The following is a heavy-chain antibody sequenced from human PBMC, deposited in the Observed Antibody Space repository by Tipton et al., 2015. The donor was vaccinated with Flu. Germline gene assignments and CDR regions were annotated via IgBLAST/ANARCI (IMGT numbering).Heavy chain of an antibody. V-gene: IGHV3-7*03. CDR1: GFTFSLYW. Sequence: SLRLSCAASGFTFSLYWMTWVRRAPGKGLEWVANIKQDGSEKYYADSVKGRFTISRDNAKNSLYLQMNSLRAEDTAVYYCARQIGGGDCYWGQGTLVTVSS. J-gene: IGHJ4*02. CDR2: IKQDGSEK. CDR3: ARQIGGGDCY. D-gene: IGHD2-21*01.